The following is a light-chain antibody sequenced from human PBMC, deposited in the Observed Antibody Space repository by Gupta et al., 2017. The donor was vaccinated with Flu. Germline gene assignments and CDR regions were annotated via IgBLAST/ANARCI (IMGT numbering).Light chain of an antibody. Sequence: DIVMTQSPDSLAVSLGERATINCKSSQSVLYSSNNKNYLAWYQQKPGQPPKLLIYWASTRESGVPDRFSGSGSGTDFTLTISSLQAEDVAVYYCQQDYSTLLTFGPGTKVDIK. CDR2: WAS. V-gene: IGKV4-1*01. J-gene: IGKJ3*01. CDR3: QQDYSTLLT. CDR1: QSVLYSSNNKNY.